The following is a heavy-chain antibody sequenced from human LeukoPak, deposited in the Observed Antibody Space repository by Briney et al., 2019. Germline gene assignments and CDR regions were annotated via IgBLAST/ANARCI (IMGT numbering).Heavy chain of an antibody. V-gene: IGHV1-46*01. D-gene: IGHD3-10*01. CDR1: GYTFTNYY. Sequence: ASVKVSCKASGYTFTNYYMHWVGQAPGQGLEWMGLINPTGTSTNYAQKFRGRVTMTRDTSTTTVYMELSSLRSEDTAVYYCARTYYYGSGSYYTHYYGMDVWGQGTTVTVSS. CDR2: INPTGTST. J-gene: IGHJ6*02. CDR3: ARTYYYGSGSYYTHYYGMDV.